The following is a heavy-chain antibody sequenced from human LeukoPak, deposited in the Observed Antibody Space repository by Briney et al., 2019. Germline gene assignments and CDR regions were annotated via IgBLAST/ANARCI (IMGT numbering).Heavy chain of an antibody. CDR2: ISKTSTI. V-gene: IGHV3-48*01. CDR3: ARDKGYSGYEHFDY. Sequence: GGSLRLSCAASGFTFSTYSMNWVRQAPGKGLEWVSYISKTSTIYHADSVKGRFTISRDNAKNSLYLQMNSLRAEDTAVYYCARDKGYSGYEHFDYWGQGTLVTVSS. J-gene: IGHJ4*02. D-gene: IGHD5-12*01. CDR1: GFTFSTYS.